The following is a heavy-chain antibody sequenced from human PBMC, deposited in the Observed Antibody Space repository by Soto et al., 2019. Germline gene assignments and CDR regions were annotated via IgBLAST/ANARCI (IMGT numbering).Heavy chain of an antibody. D-gene: IGHD3-9*01. CDR1: GGSISSYY. CDR3: ARASYDILTGYYTFDY. Sequence: SETLSLTCTVSGGSISSYYWSWIRQPPGKGLEWIGYIYYSGSTNYNPSLKSRVTISVDTSKNQFSLKLSSVTAADTAVYYCARASYDILTGYYTFDYWGQGTLVTVSS. V-gene: IGHV4-59*01. CDR2: IYYSGST. J-gene: IGHJ4*02.